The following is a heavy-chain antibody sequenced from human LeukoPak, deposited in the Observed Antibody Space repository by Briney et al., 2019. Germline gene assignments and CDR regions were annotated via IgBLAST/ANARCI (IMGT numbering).Heavy chain of an antibody. CDR2: ISYDGSNK. Sequence: GGSLRLSCAASGFTFSSYAMHWVRQAPGKGLEWVAVISYDGSNKYCADSVKGRFTIPRDNSKNTLYLQMNSLRAEDTAVYYCARDSGQLGVDYWGQGTLVTVSS. V-gene: IGHV3-30*04. D-gene: IGHD2-2*01. CDR1: GFTFSSYA. CDR3: ARDSGQLGVDY. J-gene: IGHJ4*02.